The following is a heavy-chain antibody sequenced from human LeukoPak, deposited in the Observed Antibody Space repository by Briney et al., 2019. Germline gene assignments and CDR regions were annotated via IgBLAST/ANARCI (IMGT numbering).Heavy chain of an antibody. CDR2: ISGSGGST. Sequence: GGSLRLSCAASGFTFSSYAMSWVRQAPGKGLEWVSAISGSGGSTYYADSVKGRFTLSRDNSKNTLYLQMNSLRAEDTAVYYCAKDSAVSGSYPDASDIWGQGTMVTVSS. V-gene: IGHV3-23*01. CDR1: GFTFSSYA. D-gene: IGHD1-26*01. CDR3: AKDSAVSGSYPDASDI. J-gene: IGHJ3*02.